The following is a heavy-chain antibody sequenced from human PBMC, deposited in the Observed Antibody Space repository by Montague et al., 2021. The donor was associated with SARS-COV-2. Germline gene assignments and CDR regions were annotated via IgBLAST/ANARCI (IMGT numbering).Heavy chain of an antibody. CDR3: ARGGNSFDD. CDR2: IFSGGSP. V-gene: IGHV4-61*02. CDR1: GGSSKIDSSY. Sequence: TLSLTCTTSGGSSKIDSSYWSWVRQPAGKGLEWIGRIFSGGSPDYSPSLKSRVAISLDTSNYRFSLRLTSVTAADTAVYFCARGGNSFDDWGQGILVTVSS. J-gene: IGHJ4*02.